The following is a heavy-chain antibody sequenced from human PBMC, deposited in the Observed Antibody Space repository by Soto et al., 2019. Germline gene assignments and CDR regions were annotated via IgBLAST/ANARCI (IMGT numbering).Heavy chain of an antibody. CDR1: GFSLSTSGVG. J-gene: IGHJ4*02. Sequence: QITLKESGPTLVNPTQPLTLTCTFSGFSLSTSGVGVGCIRQPPGKAREWLALIYWDDDKRDSPSLKSRLTITKDTSKNQVVLTMTNMDPVDTATYYCAHSAYGDYPSYFDYWGQGPLVTVSS. CDR2: IYWDDDK. D-gene: IGHD4-17*01. V-gene: IGHV2-5*02. CDR3: AHSAYGDYPSYFDY.